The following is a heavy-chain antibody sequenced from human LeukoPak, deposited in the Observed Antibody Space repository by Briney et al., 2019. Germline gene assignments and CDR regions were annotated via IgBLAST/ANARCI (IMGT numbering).Heavy chain of an antibody. CDR3: ARGGYYYDSSGYYYGYFDY. Sequence: SETLSLTCTVSGGSISSYYWSWIRQPPGKGLEWIGYIYYSGSTNYNLSLKSRVTISVDTSENQFSLKLSSVTAADTAVYYCARGGYYYDSSGYYYGYFDYWGQGTLVTVSS. J-gene: IGHJ4*02. D-gene: IGHD3-22*01. CDR2: IYYSGST. CDR1: GGSISSYY. V-gene: IGHV4-59*01.